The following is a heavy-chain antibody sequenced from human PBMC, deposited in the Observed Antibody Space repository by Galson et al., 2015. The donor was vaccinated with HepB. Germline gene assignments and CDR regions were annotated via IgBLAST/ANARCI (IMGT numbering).Heavy chain of an antibody. CDR2: ISYDGSDK. CDR1: GFNFSSYA. Sequence: SLRLSCAAPGFNFSSYAMHWVRQAPGKGLEWVAVISYDGSDKYYADSVKGRFTISRDNSKNTLYLQMNSLRAEDTAVYYCARVGYDFWSGYFTAYGMDVWGQGTTVIVSS. CDR3: ARVGYDFWSGYFTAYGMDV. J-gene: IGHJ6*02. D-gene: IGHD3-3*01. V-gene: IGHV3-30*04.